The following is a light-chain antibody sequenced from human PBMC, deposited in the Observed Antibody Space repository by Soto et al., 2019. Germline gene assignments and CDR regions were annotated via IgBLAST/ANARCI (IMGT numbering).Light chain of an antibody. J-gene: IGKJ1*01. V-gene: IGKV1-5*01. CDR2: DVS. CDR1: QNIERW. CDR3: QQFKSDTWT. Sequence: DIQMTQSPSTLSASVGDRVTITCRASQNIERWLAWYQQKPGKAPKLLLYDVSSLESGVPSRFSGSGSATEFILTINGLQPDDFATYFCQQFKSDTWTFGQGTKVEVK.